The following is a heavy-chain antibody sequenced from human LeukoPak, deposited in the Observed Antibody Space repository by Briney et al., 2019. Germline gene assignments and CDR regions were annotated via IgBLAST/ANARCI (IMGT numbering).Heavy chain of an antibody. Sequence: SETLSLTCTVSGVSISSYYWSWIRQPAGKGLEWIGRIHTSGSTNYNPSLKSRVTMTVDTSKNQFSLKLNSVTAADTAVYYCARGDSAWLEYYFDYWSQGTLVTVSS. CDR2: IHTSGST. D-gene: IGHD6-19*01. V-gene: IGHV4-4*07. CDR3: ARGDSAWLEYYFDY. CDR1: GVSISSYY. J-gene: IGHJ4*02.